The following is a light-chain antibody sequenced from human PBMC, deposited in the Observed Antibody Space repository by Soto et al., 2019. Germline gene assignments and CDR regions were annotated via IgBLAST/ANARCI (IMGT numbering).Light chain of an antibody. Sequence: DLQLTQSPSSLSASVGDRVTITCQASQDINNYLNWYQQKPGKAPKLLIFDAFSVETVVPSSFSGCGSVTHFTFPNRSLEPEDIVTYHCQQHEDLTLTFGGGTRVELK. J-gene: IGKJ4*01. CDR3: QQHEDLTLT. CDR1: QDINNY. V-gene: IGKV1-33*01. CDR2: DAF.